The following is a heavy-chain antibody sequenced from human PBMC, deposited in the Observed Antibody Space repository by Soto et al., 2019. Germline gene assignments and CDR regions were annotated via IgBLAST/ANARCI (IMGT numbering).Heavy chain of an antibody. D-gene: IGHD3-3*01. Sequence: GGSLRLSCAASGFTFSSYAMSWVRQAPGKGLEWVSAISGSGGSTYYADSVKGRFTISRDNSKNTLYLQMNILRAEDTAVYYCAKSLEWLEYYFDYWGQGTLVTVSS. V-gene: IGHV3-23*01. CDR1: GFTFSSYA. J-gene: IGHJ4*02. CDR3: AKSLEWLEYYFDY. CDR2: ISGSGGST.